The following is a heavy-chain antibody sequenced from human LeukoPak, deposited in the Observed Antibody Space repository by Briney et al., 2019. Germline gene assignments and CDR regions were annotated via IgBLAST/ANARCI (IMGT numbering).Heavy chain of an antibody. CDR1: GYSISSGYY. CDR3: ASQGQTYYDFWSGYQFDY. D-gene: IGHD3-3*01. CDR2: IYHSGST. Sequence: PSETLSLTCAVSGYSISSGYYWGWIRPPPGKGLEWIGSIYHSGSTYYNPSLKSRVTISVDTSKNQFPLKLSSVTAADTAVYYCASQGQTYYDFWSGYQFDYWGQGTLVTVSS. J-gene: IGHJ4*02. V-gene: IGHV4-38-2*01.